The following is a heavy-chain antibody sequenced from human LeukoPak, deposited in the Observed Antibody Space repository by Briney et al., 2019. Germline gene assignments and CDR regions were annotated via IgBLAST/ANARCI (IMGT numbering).Heavy chain of an antibody. CDR3: ARKGYSEILGAFDL. CDR1: GFTFMSHE. Sequence: GGSLRLSCAASGFTFMSHEMNWVRQAPGKGLEWVSYISPSGSTMYYADSVKGRFTISRDNARNSLYLRMNSLRAEDTAVYYCARKGYSEILGAFDLWGQGTMVTVSS. V-gene: IGHV3-48*03. D-gene: IGHD1-26*01. J-gene: IGHJ3*01. CDR2: ISPSGSTM.